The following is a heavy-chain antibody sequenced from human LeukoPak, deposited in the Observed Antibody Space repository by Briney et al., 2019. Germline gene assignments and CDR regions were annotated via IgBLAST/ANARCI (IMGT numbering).Heavy chain of an antibody. CDR1: GDSVSRYF. J-gene: IGHJ4*02. CDR2: IYYSGST. Sequence: SETLSLTCTVSGDSVSRYFWNWIRQPPGKGLEWIGYIYYSGSTYYNPSLKSRVTILVDTSKNQFSLKLSPVTAADTAVYYCARGGVIDYWGQGTLVTVSS. D-gene: IGHD3-16*01. CDR3: ARGGVIDY. V-gene: IGHV4-59*06.